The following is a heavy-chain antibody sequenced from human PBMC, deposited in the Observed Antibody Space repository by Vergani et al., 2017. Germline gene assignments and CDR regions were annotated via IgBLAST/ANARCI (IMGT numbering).Heavy chain of an antibody. V-gene: IGHV1-69*08. D-gene: IGHD2-2*01. CDR3: ARDPDIVVVPAATYYYYYYGMDV. CDR2: VIPHLEIT. Sequence: QVQLEQSGAEVKKPGSSVTVSCRASGGTFGSHTISWVRQAPGQGLEWVGRVIPHLEITTLAQHLQGRVIITADKSTSTAYMELSSLRSDDTAVYYCARDPDIVVVPAATYYYYYYGMDVWGQGTTVIVSS. J-gene: IGHJ6*02. CDR1: GGTFGSHT.